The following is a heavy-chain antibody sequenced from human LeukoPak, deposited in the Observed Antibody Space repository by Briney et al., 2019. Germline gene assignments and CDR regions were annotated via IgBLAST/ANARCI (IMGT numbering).Heavy chain of an antibody. Sequence: GESLKTSCKGSGYSFTSYWIVCVRQMPGKSLEGMGIIYPSDSHTTYSPTFQGEVTISADKSIATAYLQWSSLEASDTAMYYCARALSGSYSYSFDYWGQGTLDTVSS. J-gene: IGHJ4*02. CDR2: IYPSDSHT. D-gene: IGHD1-26*01. V-gene: IGHV5-51*01. CDR1: GYSFTSYW. CDR3: ARALSGSYSYSFDY.